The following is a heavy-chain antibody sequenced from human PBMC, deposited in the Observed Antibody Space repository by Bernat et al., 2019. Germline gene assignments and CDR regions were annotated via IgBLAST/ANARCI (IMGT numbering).Heavy chain of an antibody. V-gene: IGHV4-39*01. CDR2: IYGGST. CDR1: GGSISSSSYY. D-gene: IGHD5-12*01. J-gene: IGHJ4*02. Sequence: QLQLQESGPGLVKPSETLSLTCTVSGGSISSSSYYWGWIRQPPGKGLEWIGSIYGGSTYYNPSLKSRVTISEDTSKNQFSLKLSSVTAADTAVYYCAKFRDSGSGRQWGQGTLVTVSS. CDR3: AKFRDSGSGRQ.